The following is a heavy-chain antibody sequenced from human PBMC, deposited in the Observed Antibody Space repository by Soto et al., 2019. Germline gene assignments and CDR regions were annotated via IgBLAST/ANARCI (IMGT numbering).Heavy chain of an antibody. V-gene: IGHV3-23*01. CDR2: ISGSGGNA. Sequence: EVQLLESGGGLVQPGGSLRLSCAASGFTFSSYAMSWVRQAPGKGLEWVSSISGSGGNAYYADSVKGRFTISRDTSKNTQHLQMNSLRVDDTAVYYCAKDGASGSYPPCYYYDMDVWGQGTTVTVSS. D-gene: IGHD1-26*01. CDR3: AKDGASGSYPPCYYYDMDV. CDR1: GFTFSSYA. J-gene: IGHJ6*02.